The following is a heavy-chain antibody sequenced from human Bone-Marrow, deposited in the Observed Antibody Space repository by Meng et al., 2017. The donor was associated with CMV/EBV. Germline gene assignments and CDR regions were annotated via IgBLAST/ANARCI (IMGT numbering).Heavy chain of an antibody. CDR1: GFTFSDYY. V-gene: IGHV3-11*04. CDR2: ISSSGSTI. CDR3: AREARVVVPAAGYYYGMDV. J-gene: IGHJ6*02. Sequence: GESLKISCAASGFTFSDYYMSWIRQAPGKGLEWVSYISSSGSTIYYADSVKGRFTISRDNAKNSLYLQMNSLRAEDTAVYYCAREARVVVPAAGYYYGMDVWGQGTTVTVSS. D-gene: IGHD2-2*01.